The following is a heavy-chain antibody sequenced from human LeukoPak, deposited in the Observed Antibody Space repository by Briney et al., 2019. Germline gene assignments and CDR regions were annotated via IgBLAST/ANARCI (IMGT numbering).Heavy chain of an antibody. D-gene: IGHD6-13*01. CDR3: ARVEGIAAAGTSFDY. CDR1: GYTFTSYG. V-gene: IGHV1-18*01. CDR2: ISAYNGNT. Sequence: RALVKVSCKASGYTFTSYGISWVRQAPGQGLEWMGWISAYNGNTNYAQKLQGRVTMTTDTSTSTAYMELRSLRSDDTAVYYCARVEGIAAAGTSFDYWGQGTLVTVSS. J-gene: IGHJ4*02.